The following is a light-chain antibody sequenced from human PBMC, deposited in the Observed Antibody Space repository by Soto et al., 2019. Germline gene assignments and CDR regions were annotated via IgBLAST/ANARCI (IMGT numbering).Light chain of an antibody. J-gene: IGKJ5*01. CDR2: DAS. V-gene: IGKV3-11*01. CDR1: QSVSSY. CDR3: QQRSNWPPSIT. Sequence: EIVLTQSPATLAFSRVEGSTLSFRAIQSVSSYLAWYQQKPGQAPRLLIYDASNRATGIPARFSGSGSGTDFTLTISSLEPEDFAVYYCQQRSNWPPSITFGQGTRLEIK.